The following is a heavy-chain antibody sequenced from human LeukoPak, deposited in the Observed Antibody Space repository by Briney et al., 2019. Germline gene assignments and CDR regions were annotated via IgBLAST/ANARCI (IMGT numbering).Heavy chain of an antibody. CDR1: GFTFSSYA. Sequence: GRSLRLSCAASGFTFSSYAMHWVRQAPGKGLEWVAVISYDGSNKYYADSVKGRFTISRDNSKNTLYLQMNSLRAEDTAVYYCARELDYGSLGLGMDVWGQGTTVTVSS. CDR3: ARELDYGSLGLGMDV. V-gene: IGHV3-30-3*01. D-gene: IGHD3-10*01. CDR2: ISYDGSNK. J-gene: IGHJ6*02.